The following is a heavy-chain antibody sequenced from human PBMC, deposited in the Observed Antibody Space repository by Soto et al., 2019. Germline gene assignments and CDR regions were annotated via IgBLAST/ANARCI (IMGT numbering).Heavy chain of an antibody. J-gene: IGHJ3*02. D-gene: IGHD3-22*01. CDR1: GFTFSSYD. V-gene: IGHV3-30*18. CDR3: AKDGPYDTTLGAFDI. Sequence: GVSLRPSCAASGFTFSSYDMHWVRQAPGKGLEWVAVISYDGSNKYYADSVKGRFTISRDNSKNTLYLQMNSLRAEDTAVYYCAKDGPYDTTLGAFDIWGQGTMVTVSS. CDR2: ISYDGSNK.